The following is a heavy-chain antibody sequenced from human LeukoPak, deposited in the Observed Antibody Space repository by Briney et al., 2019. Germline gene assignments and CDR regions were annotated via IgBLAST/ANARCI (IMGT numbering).Heavy chain of an antibody. V-gene: IGHV3-33*08. J-gene: IGHJ4*02. CDR3: ARDPGGGDYEKSLDY. CDR2: IWYDGSTQ. Sequence: GGSLRLSCAASGFIFSSFSMHWVRQAPGKGLEWVALIWYDGSTQYYAASVKGRFTISKDNSKNTLYLQMNNLRAEDTAVYYCARDPGGGDYEKSLDYWGQGTLVTVSS. CDR1: GFIFSSFS. D-gene: IGHD4-17*01.